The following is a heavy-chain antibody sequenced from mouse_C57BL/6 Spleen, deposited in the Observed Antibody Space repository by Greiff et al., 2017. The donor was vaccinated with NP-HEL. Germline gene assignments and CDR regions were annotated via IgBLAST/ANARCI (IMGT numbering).Heavy chain of an antibody. V-gene: IGHV3-6*01. D-gene: IGHD2-3*01. CDR3: ARHDGYSYYFDY. Sequence: EVQVVESGPGLVKPSQSLSLTCSVTGYSITSGYYWNWIRQFPGNKLEWMGYISYDGSNNYNPSLKNRISITRDTSKNQFFLKLNSVTTEDTATYYCARHDGYSYYFDYWGQGTTLTVSS. J-gene: IGHJ2*01. CDR1: GYSITSGYY. CDR2: ISYDGSN.